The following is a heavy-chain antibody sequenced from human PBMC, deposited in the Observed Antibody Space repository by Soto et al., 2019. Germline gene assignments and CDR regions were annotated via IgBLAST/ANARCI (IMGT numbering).Heavy chain of an antibody. J-gene: IGHJ4*02. CDR2: IKQDGSEK. D-gene: IGHD3-10*01. Sequence: GGSLRLSCAASGFTFSSYWMSWVRQAPGKGLEWVANIKQDGSEKYYVDSVKGRCTISRDNAKNSLYLQMNSLRAEDTGVYYCARAPIWEFFDYWGQGTLVTVSS. CDR3: ARAPIWEFFDY. CDR1: GFTFSSYW. V-gene: IGHV3-7*01.